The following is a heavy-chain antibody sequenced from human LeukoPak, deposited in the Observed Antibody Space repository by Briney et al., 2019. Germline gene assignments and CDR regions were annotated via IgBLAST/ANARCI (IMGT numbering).Heavy chain of an antibody. CDR2: ISSSSSYI. CDR3: ATEDCSSTSCYDY. CDR1: GGTFSSYS. D-gene: IGHD2-2*01. Sequence: SCKASGGTFSSYSMNWVRQAPGKGLEWVSSISSSSSYIYYADSVKGRFTISRDNAKNSLYLQMNSLRAEDTAVYYCATEDCSSTSCYDYWGQGTLVTVSS. V-gene: IGHV3-21*01. J-gene: IGHJ4*02.